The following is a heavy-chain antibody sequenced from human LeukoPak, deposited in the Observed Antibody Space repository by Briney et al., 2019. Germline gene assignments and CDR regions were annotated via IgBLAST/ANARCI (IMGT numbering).Heavy chain of an antibody. CDR3: AKDPVVVAATHDY. J-gene: IGHJ4*02. CDR2: ISGSGGST. Sequence: GXXLXLSCAASGFTFSSYAMSWVRQAPGKGLEWVSDISGSGGSTYYADSVKGRFTISRDNSKNTLYLQMNSLRAEDTAVYYCAKDPVVVAATHDYWGQGTLVTVSS. CDR1: GFTFSSYA. D-gene: IGHD2-15*01. V-gene: IGHV3-23*01.